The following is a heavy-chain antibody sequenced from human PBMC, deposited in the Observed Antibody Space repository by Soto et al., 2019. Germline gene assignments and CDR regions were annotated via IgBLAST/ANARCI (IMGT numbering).Heavy chain of an antibody. J-gene: IGHJ6*02. D-gene: IGHD2-15*01. V-gene: IGHV3-33*01. CDR1: GFTFSSYG. CDR3: ASEAATYNYYYGMDV. CDR2: IWYDGSNK. Sequence: QVQLVESGGGVVQPGRSLRLSCAASGFTFSSYGMHCVRQAPGKGLEWVAIIWYDGSNKYYADSVKGRFTISRDNSKNTLYLQMNSLRAEDTAVYYCASEAATYNYYYGMDVWGQGTTVTVSS.